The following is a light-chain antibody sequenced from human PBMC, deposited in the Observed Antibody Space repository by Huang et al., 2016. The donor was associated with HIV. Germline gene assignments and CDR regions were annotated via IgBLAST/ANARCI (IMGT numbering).Light chain of an antibody. J-gene: IGKJ1*01. Sequence: DIQMTQSPSSLSASVGDRVTITCRASQSISTYLNWYQQKPETAPKLLIYAASSLQSGVPARFSGSGSGTDFTLTISSLQPEDFATYYCQQSYSTHWTFGQGTKVEIK. CDR1: QSISTY. CDR3: QQSYSTHWT. CDR2: AAS. V-gene: IGKV1-39*01.